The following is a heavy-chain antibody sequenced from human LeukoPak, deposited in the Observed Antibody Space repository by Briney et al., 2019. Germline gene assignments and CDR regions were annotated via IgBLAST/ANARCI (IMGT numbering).Heavy chain of an antibody. CDR3: TTCIHDPYYFDY. D-gene: IGHD3-16*01. Sequence: GGSLRLSCAASGFTFSGSAMHWVRQASGKGLEWVGRIRSKANSYATAYAASVKGRFTISRDDSKNTAYLQMNSLKTEDTAVYYCTTCIHDPYYFDYWGQGTLVTVSS. V-gene: IGHV3-73*01. J-gene: IGHJ4*02. CDR1: GFTFSGSA. CDR2: IRSKANSYAT.